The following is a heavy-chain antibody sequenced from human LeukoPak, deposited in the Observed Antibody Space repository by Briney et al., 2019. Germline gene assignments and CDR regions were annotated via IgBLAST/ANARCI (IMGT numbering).Heavy chain of an antibody. CDR1: GFTFSSYA. Sequence: GGSLRLSCAASGFTFSSYAMSWVRQAPGKGLEWVSAVSGSGGSTYYADSVKGRFTISRDNSKNTLYLQMNSLRAEDTAVYYCAKDRYSSSWYSDYWGQGTLVTVSS. V-gene: IGHV3-23*01. D-gene: IGHD6-13*01. CDR3: AKDRYSSSWYSDY. CDR2: VSGSGGST. J-gene: IGHJ4*02.